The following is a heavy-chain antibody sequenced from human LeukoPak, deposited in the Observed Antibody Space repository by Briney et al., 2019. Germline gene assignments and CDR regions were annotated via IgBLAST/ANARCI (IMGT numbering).Heavy chain of an antibody. Sequence: KPSETLSLTCSVSGGSISRSNYFWGWIRQPPGMGLEWIGSIFYRGTTYYNPSLKSRVTISVDTSRNHFSLRLSSVTAADTAVYYCARHEEEDGYNAKTPDYWGQGTLVTVSS. J-gene: IGHJ4*02. CDR1: GGSISRSNYF. V-gene: IGHV4-39*01. CDR3: ARHEEEDGYNAKTPDY. CDR2: IFYRGTT. D-gene: IGHD5-24*01.